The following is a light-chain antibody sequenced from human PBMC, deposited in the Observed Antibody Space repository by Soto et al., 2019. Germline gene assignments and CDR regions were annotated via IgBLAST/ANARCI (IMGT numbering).Light chain of an antibody. CDR1: DSNIGANYD. CDR2: GNT. Sequence: QSVLTQPPSMSGAPGQRVTISCSGSDSNIGANYDVHWYKQLPGAAPQVVIYGNTNRPSGVPDRFSGSRSGAYASLAIAGLQADDEADYYCQSFDSTLSASIFGGGTKVTVL. V-gene: IGLV1-40*01. J-gene: IGLJ2*01. CDR3: QSFDSTLSASI.